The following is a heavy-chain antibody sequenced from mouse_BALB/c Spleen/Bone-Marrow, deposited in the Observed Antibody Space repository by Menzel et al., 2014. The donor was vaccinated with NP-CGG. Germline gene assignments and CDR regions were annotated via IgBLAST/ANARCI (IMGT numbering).Heavy chain of an antibody. J-gene: IGHJ2*01. CDR3: ARGTTVYYFDY. CDR1: GYAFTNYL. Sequence: VQLQQSGAELVRPGTSVKVSCKASGYAFTNYLIEWVKQRPGQGLEWIGVIYPGSGGTNSNEKFRDKATLTADKSSSTAYMQLSSLTSDDSAVYFCARGTTVYYFDYWGQGTTLTVSS. CDR2: IYPGSGGT. D-gene: IGHD1-1*01. V-gene: IGHV1-54*01.